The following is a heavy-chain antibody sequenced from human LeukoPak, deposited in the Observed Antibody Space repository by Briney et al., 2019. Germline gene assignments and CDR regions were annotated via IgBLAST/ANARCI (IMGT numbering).Heavy chain of an antibody. V-gene: IGHV3-23*01. CDR3: AKPASGYSPQMGY. J-gene: IGHJ4*02. CDR2: ITGGGGVT. Sequence: GGSLRLSCAASGFTFSSYGMSWVRQAPGKGLEWVSAITGGGGVTYYADSVKGRFTISRDNSKNTLYLQMNGLRAEDTAVYYCAKPASGYSPQMGYWGQGTLVTVSS. D-gene: IGHD5-18*01. CDR1: GFTFSSYG.